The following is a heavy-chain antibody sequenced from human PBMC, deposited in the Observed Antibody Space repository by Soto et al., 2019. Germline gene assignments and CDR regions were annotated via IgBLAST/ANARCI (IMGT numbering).Heavy chain of an antibody. CDR3: ARDLESFLEWLTAPFDY. CDR1: GDTFTSYG. CDR2: ISAYNGNT. D-gene: IGHD3-3*01. Sequence: GASVKVSCKASGDTFTSYGISWVRQAPGQGLEWMGWISAYNGNTNYAQNLQGRVTMTTNTSTTTAYMELRSLRSDDTAVYYCARDLESFLEWLTAPFDYWGQGTLVTVSS. J-gene: IGHJ4*02. V-gene: IGHV1-18*01.